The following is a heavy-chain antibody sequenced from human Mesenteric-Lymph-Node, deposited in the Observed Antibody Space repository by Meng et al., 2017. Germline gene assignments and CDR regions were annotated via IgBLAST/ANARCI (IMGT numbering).Heavy chain of an antibody. V-gene: IGHV3-13*01. D-gene: IGHD3-22*01. Sequence: SLNISCAAFGFSFSRAGMNWVRPATGKGLERVSIIGTAADTYYPASVKGRFTISRENAKNSFFPGDTAVYHCAMLEITMIVVVITAPPRGEHGGQGRLVTVSS. CDR3: AMLEITMIVVVITAPPRGEH. J-gene: IGHJ4*02. CDR2: IGTAADT. CDR1: GFSFSRAG.